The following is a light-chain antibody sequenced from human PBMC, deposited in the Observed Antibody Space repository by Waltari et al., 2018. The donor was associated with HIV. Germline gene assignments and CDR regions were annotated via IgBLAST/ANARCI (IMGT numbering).Light chain of an antibody. Sequence: DIQMTQSPSTLSASVGDRVPITCRASQSISTWLAWYQQKPGKAPKLLIYKASSVEAGVPSRFSGSGSGTEFTLTISSLQPDDVATYYCQQYNTYARTFGQGTKLEIK. CDR3: QQYNTYART. CDR2: KAS. V-gene: IGKV1-5*03. J-gene: IGKJ2*01. CDR1: QSISTW.